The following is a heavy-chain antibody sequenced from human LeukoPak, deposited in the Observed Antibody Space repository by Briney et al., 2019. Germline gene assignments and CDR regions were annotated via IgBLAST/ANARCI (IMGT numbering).Heavy chain of an antibody. CDR1: GYTFTVYY. J-gene: IGHJ4*02. D-gene: IGHD3-10*01. CDR2: INPNSGGT. V-gene: IGHV1-2*02. Sequence: ASVKVSCKASGYTFTVYYMHWVRQAPGQGLEWMGWINPNSGGTNYAQKFQGRVTMTRDTSISTAYMELSRLRTDDTAVYYCARVPHMVRGDWSFDYWGQGTLVTVSS. CDR3: ARVPHMVRGDWSFDY.